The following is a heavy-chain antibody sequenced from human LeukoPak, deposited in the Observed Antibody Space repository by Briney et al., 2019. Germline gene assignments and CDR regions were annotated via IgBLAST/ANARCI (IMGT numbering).Heavy chain of an antibody. CDR3: ARAGYCSGGSCLRINDY. CDR1: GYTFTSYD. V-gene: IGHV1-2*02. J-gene: IGHJ4*02. CDR2: INPNSGGT. Sequence: GASVKVSCKASGYTFTSYDINWVRQATGQGLEWMGWINPNSGGTNYAQKFQGRVTMTRDTSISTAYMELSRLRSDDTAVYYCARAGYCSGGSCLRINDYWGQGTLVTVSS. D-gene: IGHD2-15*01.